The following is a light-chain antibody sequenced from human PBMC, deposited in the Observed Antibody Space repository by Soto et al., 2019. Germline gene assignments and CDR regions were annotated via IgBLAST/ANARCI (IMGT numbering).Light chain of an antibody. CDR2: AAS. CDR1: QDIGSW. Sequence: DIQVTQSPSVVSASEGDRVTITCRTSQDIGSWLAWYQQKPGKAPKLLISAASHLHIGVPSRFSGSGSGTHFTLTISSPQPEDFATYYCQQANNFPLTFGGGTRVDI. J-gene: IGKJ4*01. CDR3: QQANNFPLT. V-gene: IGKV1-12*01.